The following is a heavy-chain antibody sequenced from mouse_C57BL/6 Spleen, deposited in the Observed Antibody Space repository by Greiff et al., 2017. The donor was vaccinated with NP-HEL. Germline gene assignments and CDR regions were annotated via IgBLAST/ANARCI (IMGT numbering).Heavy chain of an antibody. CDR3: ARDNYGSSYPIDY. CDR1: GYTFTSYW. J-gene: IGHJ2*01. D-gene: IGHD1-1*01. V-gene: IGHV1-64*01. Sequence: QVQLQQPGAELVKPGASVKLSCKASGYTFTSYWMHWVKQRPGQGLEWIGMIHPNSGSTNYNEKFKSKATLTVDKSSSTAYMQLSSLTSEDSAVYYCARDNYGSSYPIDYWGQGTTLTVSS. CDR2: IHPNSGST.